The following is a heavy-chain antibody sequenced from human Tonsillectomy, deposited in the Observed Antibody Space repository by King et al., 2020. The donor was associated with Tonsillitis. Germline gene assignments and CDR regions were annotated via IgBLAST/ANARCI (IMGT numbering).Heavy chain of an antibody. Sequence: VQLVESGGGLVQPGGSLRLSCAASGFDFNNNWIVWVRQPPGKGLVWVSRITGGGDAASYADSVRGRFTVSTDSGKNTVYLEMNSLRADDTAVYYCARDWKGGEDYWGQGTLVTVSS. CDR1: GFDFNNNW. CDR3: ARDWKGGEDY. D-gene: IGHD1-1*01. CDR2: ITGGGDAA. V-gene: IGHV3-74*01. J-gene: IGHJ4*02.